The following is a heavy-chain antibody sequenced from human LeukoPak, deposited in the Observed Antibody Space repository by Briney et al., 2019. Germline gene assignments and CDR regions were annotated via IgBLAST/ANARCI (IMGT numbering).Heavy chain of an antibody. CDR3: ARVEYSSSSDLNWFDP. J-gene: IGHJ5*02. D-gene: IGHD6-6*01. CDR1: GDSIRRYY. V-gene: IGHV4-59*01. CDR2: IYYSGST. Sequence: SETLSLTCTVSGDSIRRYYWSCIPRPPEGRLEWIGDIYYSGSTNYNPSLKSRVTISVDTSKNQFSLKLSSVTAADTAVYYCARVEYSSSSDLNWFDPWGQGTLVTVSS.